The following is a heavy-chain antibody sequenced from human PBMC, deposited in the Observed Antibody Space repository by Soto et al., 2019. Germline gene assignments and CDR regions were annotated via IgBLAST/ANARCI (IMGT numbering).Heavy chain of an antibody. CDR1: GYSFTSYD. Sequence: GASVKVSCKASGYSFTSYDINWVRQATGQGLEWMGWMNPNSGSTDYAQRFQGRVTMTRSTSISTAYMEPSSLRSEDTAVYYCARERTGATMTSWGQGTLVTVSS. CDR2: MNPNSGST. J-gene: IGHJ4*02. D-gene: IGHD1-1*01. V-gene: IGHV1-8*01. CDR3: ARERTGATMTS.